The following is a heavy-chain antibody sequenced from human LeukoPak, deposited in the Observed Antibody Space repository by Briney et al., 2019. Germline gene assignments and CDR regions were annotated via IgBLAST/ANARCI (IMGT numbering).Heavy chain of an antibody. V-gene: IGHV3-23*01. D-gene: IGHD3-22*01. Sequence: GGSLRLSCAASGFTFSSYAMSWVRQAPGKGLEWVSAISGSGGSTYYADSVKGRFTISRDNSKNTLYLQMNSLRAEDTAVYYCAKTSHDSSGYYDDAFDIWGQGTMVTVSS. CDR2: ISGSGGST. J-gene: IGHJ3*02. CDR1: GFTFSSYA. CDR3: AKTSHDSSGYYDDAFDI.